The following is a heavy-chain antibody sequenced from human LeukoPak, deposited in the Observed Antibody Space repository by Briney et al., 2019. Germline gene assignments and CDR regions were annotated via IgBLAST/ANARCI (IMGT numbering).Heavy chain of an antibody. J-gene: IGHJ3*02. CDR1: GFTFSSYA. D-gene: IGHD2-2*02. Sequence: GGSLRLSCAASGFTFSSYAMSWVRQAPGKGLEWVSAISGSGGDIYYADSVQGRFTISRDNSKSTPYLQMYSLRAEDTAVYYCAKPGYCDSITCYTSRDALDIWGQGTMVTVSS. V-gene: IGHV3-23*01. CDR3: AKPGYCDSITCYTSRDALDI. CDR2: ISGSGGDI.